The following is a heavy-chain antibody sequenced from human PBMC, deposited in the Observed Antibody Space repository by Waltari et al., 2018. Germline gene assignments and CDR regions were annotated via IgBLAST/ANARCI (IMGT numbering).Heavy chain of an antibody. D-gene: IGHD2-21*01. CDR2: INHSGST. J-gene: IGHJ6*02. Sequence: QVQLQQWGAGLLKPAETLSLTCAVYGGSFSGYYWIWIRQPPGKGLEWIGEINHSGSTNYNPSLKSRVTISVDTSKNQFSLKLSSVTAADTAVYYCARGGVVIYYYYGMDVWGQGTTVTVSS. CDR3: ARGGVVIYYYYGMDV. V-gene: IGHV4-34*01. CDR1: GGSFSGYY.